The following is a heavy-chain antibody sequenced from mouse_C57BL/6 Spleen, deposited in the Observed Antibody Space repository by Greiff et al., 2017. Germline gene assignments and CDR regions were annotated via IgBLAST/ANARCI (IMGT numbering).Heavy chain of an antibody. CDR1: GYTFTSYW. V-gene: IGHV1-55*01. Sequence: QVQLKQPGAELVKPGASVKMSCKASGYTFTSYWITWVKQRPGQGLEWIGDIYPGSGSTNYNEKFKSKATLAVDTSSSTAYMQLSSLTSADSAVYYCASKLGEGDYWGQGTTLTVSS. J-gene: IGHJ2*01. D-gene: IGHD4-1*01. CDR3: ASKLGEGDY. CDR2: IYPGSGST.